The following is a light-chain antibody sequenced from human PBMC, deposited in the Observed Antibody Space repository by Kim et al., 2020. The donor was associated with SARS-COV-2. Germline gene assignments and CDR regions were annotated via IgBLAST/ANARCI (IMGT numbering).Light chain of an antibody. V-gene: IGLV6-57*04. Sequence: NFMLTQPQSVSESPGKTVTISCTRSSGTIANNFVQWYQQRPGSAPTIVISEDDQRPSGVPERFSGSIDSSSNSASLTISGLKTEDEASYYCQSFDDDNWVFGGGTQLTVL. J-gene: IGLJ3*02. CDR3: QSFDDDNWV. CDR1: SGTIANNF. CDR2: EDD.